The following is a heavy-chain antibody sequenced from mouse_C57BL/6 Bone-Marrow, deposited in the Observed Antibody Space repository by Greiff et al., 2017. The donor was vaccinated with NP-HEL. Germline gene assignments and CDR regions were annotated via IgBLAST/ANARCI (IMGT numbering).Heavy chain of an antibody. V-gene: IGHV1-53*01. CDR2: INPSNGGT. J-gene: IGHJ4*01. Sequence: QVQLQQPGTELVKPGASVKLSCKASGYTFTSYWMHWVKQRPGQGLEWIGNINPSNGGTNYNEKFKSKATLTVDKSSSTAYMQLSSLTSEDSAVYYCARGVITTVVATGDYAMDYWGQGTSVTVSS. CDR3: ARGVITTVVATGDYAMDY. D-gene: IGHD1-1*01. CDR1: GYTFTSYW.